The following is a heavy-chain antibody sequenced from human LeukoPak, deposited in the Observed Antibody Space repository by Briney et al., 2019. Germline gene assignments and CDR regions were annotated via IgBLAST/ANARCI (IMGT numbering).Heavy chain of an antibody. CDR2: IYSGGST. D-gene: IGHD3-3*01. CDR3: ARGPTIFGVVTGDY. Sequence: GGSLRLSCAASGFTVSSNYMSWVRQAPGKGLEWVSVIYSGGSTYYADSVTGRFTISRDNSKNTLYLQMNSLRAEDTAVYYCARGPTIFGVVTGDYWGQGTLVTVSS. V-gene: IGHV3-66*02. J-gene: IGHJ4*02. CDR1: GFTVSSNY.